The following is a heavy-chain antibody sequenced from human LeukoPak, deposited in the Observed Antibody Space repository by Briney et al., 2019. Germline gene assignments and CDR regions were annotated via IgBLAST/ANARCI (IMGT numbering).Heavy chain of an antibody. CDR2: IGGSGKNT. CDR1: VFTFSSHA. V-gene: IGHV3-23*01. Sequence: GGSLRLSCAASVFTFSSHAMSWVRQAPGKGLEWVSSIGGSGKNTFYADAVKGRFTISRDNSKDTLYLQMNSLRAEDTAVYYCAKDLETINPTMDWGQGTLVTVSS. D-gene: IGHD3-10*01. J-gene: IGHJ4*02. CDR3: AKDLETINPTMD.